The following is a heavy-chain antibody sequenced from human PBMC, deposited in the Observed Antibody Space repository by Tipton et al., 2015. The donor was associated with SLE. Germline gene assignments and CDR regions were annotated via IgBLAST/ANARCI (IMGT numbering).Heavy chain of an antibody. J-gene: IGHJ4*02. CDR2: IYTTGST. CDR3: ARDGDGSDY. V-gene: IGHV4-61*02. D-gene: IGHD6-25*01. Sequence: TLSLTCTASGASLSSGDYFWGWIRQSAGKGLEWIGRIYTTGSTHYNPSLQSRVSMSVDTSKNQFSLKLRSMTAADTAIYYCARDGDGSDYWGQGTLVTVSS. CDR1: GASLSSGDYF.